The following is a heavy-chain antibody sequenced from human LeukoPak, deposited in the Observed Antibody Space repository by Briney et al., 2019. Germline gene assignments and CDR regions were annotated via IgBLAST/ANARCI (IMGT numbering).Heavy chain of an antibody. J-gene: IGHJ4*02. CDR2: INTDVTIT. Sequence: GGSLRLSCAASGFTFSGYRMHWVRQPPGKGLEWVSHINTDVTITNYADSVRGRFTISRDDAKNTLYLQMNSLRAEDTAVYYCARGAGVGSYSDIDYWGQGTLVTVSS. D-gene: IGHD4-17*01. CDR1: GFTFSGYR. V-gene: IGHV3-74*01. CDR3: ARGAGVGSYSDIDY.